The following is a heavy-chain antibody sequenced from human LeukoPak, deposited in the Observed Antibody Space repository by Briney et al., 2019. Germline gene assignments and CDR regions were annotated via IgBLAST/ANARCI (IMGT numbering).Heavy chain of an antibody. CDR3: ARGFMVRGTKMRYFDY. CDR2: IDISGGST. V-gene: IGHV3-23*01. CDR1: GFSFSSHA. J-gene: IGHJ4*02. D-gene: IGHD3-10*01. Sequence: GGSLRLSCAASGFSFSSHAMCWVRQAPGKGLEWVSSIDISGGSTYYADSVQGRFTISRDNSKNTLYLQMNSLRAEDTAVYYCARGFMVRGTKMRYFDYWGQGTLVTVSS.